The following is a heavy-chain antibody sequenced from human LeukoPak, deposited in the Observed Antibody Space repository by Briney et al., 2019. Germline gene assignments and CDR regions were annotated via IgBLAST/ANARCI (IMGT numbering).Heavy chain of an antibody. CDR3: ARQVKEYFDWLPRGHFDY. CDR1: GGSFSGYY. V-gene: IGHV4-34*01. D-gene: IGHD3-9*01. J-gene: IGHJ4*02. CDR2: INHSGST. Sequence: SETLSLTCTVYGGSFSGYYWSWIRQPPGKGLEWIGEINHSGSTNYNPSLKSRVTISTSGNQFSLKLNSVMPADTAKYFCARQVKEYFDWLPRGHFDYWGQGVLVSVSS.